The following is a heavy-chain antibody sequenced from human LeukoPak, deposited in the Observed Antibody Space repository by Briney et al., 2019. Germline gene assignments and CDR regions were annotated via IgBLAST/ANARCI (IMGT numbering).Heavy chain of an antibody. J-gene: IGHJ5*02. CDR1: GYTFTGHY. V-gene: IGHV1-2*02. CDR2: INPNSGGT. D-gene: IGHD3-10*01. Sequence: GASVKVSCKASGYTFTGHYMHWVRQAPGQGLEWMGWINPNSGGTNYAQKFQGRVTMTRDTSISTAYMELSRLRSDDTAVYYCARVGNRMVRGVIHNWFDPWGQGTLVTVSS. CDR3: ARVGNRMVRGVIHNWFDP.